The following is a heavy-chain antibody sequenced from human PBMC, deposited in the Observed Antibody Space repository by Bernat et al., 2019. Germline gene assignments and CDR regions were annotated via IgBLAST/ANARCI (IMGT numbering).Heavy chain of an antibody. CDR1: GGSISSSSYY. V-gene: IGHV4-39*01. CDR2: IYYSGST. J-gene: IGHJ4*02. CDR3: ASLENYDILTGAVDY. D-gene: IGHD3-9*01. Sequence: QLQLQESGPGLVKPSETLSLTCTVSGGSISSSSYYWGWIRQPPGKGLEWIGSIYYSGSTYYNPSLKSRVTISVDTSKNQFSLKLSSVTAADTAVYYCASLENYDILTGAVDYWDQGTLVTVSS.